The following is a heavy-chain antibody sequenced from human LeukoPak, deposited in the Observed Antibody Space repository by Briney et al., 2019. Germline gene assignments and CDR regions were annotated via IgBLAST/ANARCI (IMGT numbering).Heavy chain of an antibody. D-gene: IGHD7-27*01. V-gene: IGHV3-23*01. CDR3: ARDGEPRYWGSGYYYGMDV. J-gene: IGHJ6*02. CDR1: GFTFSTYA. CDR2: ISGSASRT. Sequence: GGSLRPSCAASGFTFSTYAMNWVRQAPGKGLEWVSSISGSASRTYYGDSVKGRFTISRDNSKNTLSLQMNSLRVDDTAVYYCARDGEPRYWGSGYYYGMDVWGQGTTDRVSS.